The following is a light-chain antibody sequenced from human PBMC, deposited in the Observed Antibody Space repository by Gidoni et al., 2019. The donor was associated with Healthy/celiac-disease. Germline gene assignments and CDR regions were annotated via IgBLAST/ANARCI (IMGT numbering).Light chain of an antibody. CDR3: MQALQSTWT. V-gene: IGKV2-28*01. CDR1: QSLLHSNGYNY. J-gene: IGKJ1*01. CDR2: LGS. Sequence: DIVMTQSPLSLPVTPGEQASISFRSSQSLLHSNGYNYLDWYLQKPGQSPQLLIYLGSNRASGVPDRFSGSGSGTDFTLKISRVEAEDVGVYYCMQALQSTWTFGQGTKVEIK.